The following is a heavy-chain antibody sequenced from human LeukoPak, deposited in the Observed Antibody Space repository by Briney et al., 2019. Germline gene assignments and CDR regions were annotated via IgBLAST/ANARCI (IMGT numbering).Heavy chain of an antibody. D-gene: IGHD5-18*01. J-gene: IGHJ6*03. V-gene: IGHV4-59*01. CDR2: IYYSGST. Sequence: SETLSLTCTVSGGSISSYYWSWIRQPPGKGLEWIGYIYYSGSTNYNPSLKSRVTISVDTSKNQFSLKLSSVTAADTAVYYCAREGYGYGWGDYYYYYYMDVWGKGTTVTVSS. CDR1: GGSISSYY. CDR3: AREGYGYGWGDYYYYYYMDV.